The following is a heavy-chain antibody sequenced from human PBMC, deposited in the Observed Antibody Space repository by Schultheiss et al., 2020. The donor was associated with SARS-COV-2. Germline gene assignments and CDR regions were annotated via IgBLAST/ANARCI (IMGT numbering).Heavy chain of an antibody. J-gene: IGHJ5*02. CDR1: GGTFSSYA. CDR3: ARDAIAATTLFLSWFDP. Sequence: GGSLRLSCKASGGTFSSYAISWVRQAPGQGLEWMGRIIPILGIANYAQKFQGRVTITADKSTSTAYMELSSLRSEDTAVYYCARDAIAATTLFLSWFDPWGQGTLVTVAS. V-gene: IGHV1-69*04. D-gene: IGHD2-15*01. CDR2: IIPILGIA.